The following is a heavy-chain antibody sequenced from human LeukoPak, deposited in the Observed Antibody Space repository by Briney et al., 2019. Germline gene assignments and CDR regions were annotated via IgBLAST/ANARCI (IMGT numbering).Heavy chain of an antibody. J-gene: IGHJ1*01. CDR1: GGTFSSYA. D-gene: IGHD5-24*01. CDR2: IIPILGIA. CDR3: ARVYGDGYNYPVY. Sequence: SVKISCKASGGTFSSYAISWVRQSPGQGLEWMGRIIPILGIANYAQKFQGRVTITADKSTSTAYMELSSLRSEDTAVYYCARVYGDGYNYPVYWGQGTRLTVSS. V-gene: IGHV1-69*04.